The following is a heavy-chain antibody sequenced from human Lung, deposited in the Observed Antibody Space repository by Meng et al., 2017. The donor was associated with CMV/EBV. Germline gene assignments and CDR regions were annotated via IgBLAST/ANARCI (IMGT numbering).Heavy chain of an antibody. D-gene: IGHD3-10*01. V-gene: IGHV1-2*02. CDR2: INPNTGDT. J-gene: IGHJ6*02. Sequence: ASVXVSXKASGYTFTGYNIHWVRQAPGQGLEWMGWINPNTGDTKYAQKVQDRVTLTRDTSISTSYMELSRLKSDDTAVFFCARLFHTSLGTNYYYGMDVWGQGXTVTVSS. CDR3: ARLFHTSLGTNYYYGMDV. CDR1: GYTFTGYN.